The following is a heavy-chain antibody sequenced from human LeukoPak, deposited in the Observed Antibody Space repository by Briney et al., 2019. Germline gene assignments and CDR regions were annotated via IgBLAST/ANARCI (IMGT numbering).Heavy chain of an antibody. V-gene: IGHV3-48*03. CDR1: GFTFRSYE. D-gene: IGHD3-10*01. J-gene: IGHJ5*02. CDR3: ARRITMVRGFDP. Sequence: GGSLRLSCTASGFTFRSYEVNWVRQAPGKGLEWVSYISSSGSTIYYADSVKGRFTISRDNAKNSLYLQMNSLRAEDTAVYYCARRITMVRGFDPWGQGTLVTVSS. CDR2: ISSSGSTI.